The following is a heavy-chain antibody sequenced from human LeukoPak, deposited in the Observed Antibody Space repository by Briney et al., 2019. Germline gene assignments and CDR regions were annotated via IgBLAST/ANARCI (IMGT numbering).Heavy chain of an antibody. V-gene: IGHV4-34*01. Sequence: SETLSLTCAVYGGSFSGYYWSWIRQPPGKGLEWIGEINHSGSTNYNPSLKSRVTISVDTSKNQFSLKLSSVTAADTAVYYCARGGIAVAGTGRSRIRPLDYWGQGTLVTVSS. D-gene: IGHD6-19*01. CDR2: INHSGST. CDR3: ARGGIAVAGTGRSRIRPLDY. CDR1: GGSFSGYY. J-gene: IGHJ4*02.